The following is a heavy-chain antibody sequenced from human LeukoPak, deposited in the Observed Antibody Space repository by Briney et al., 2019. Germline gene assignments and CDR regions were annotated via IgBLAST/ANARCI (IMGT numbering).Heavy chain of an antibody. CDR3: ARGLGWGYYGSGSYYLYFDY. V-gene: IGHV4-34*01. CDR1: GGSFSGYY. D-gene: IGHD3-10*01. Sequence: PSETLSLTCAVYGGSFSGYYWSWIRQPPGKGLEWIGEINHSGSTNYNPSLKSRVTISVDTSKNQFSLKLSSVTAADTAVYYRARGLGWGYYGSGSYYLYFDYWGQGTLVTVSS. CDR2: INHSGST. J-gene: IGHJ4*02.